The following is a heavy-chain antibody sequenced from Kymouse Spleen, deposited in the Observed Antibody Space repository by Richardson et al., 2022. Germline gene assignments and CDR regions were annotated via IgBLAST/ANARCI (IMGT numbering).Heavy chain of an antibody. CDR3: ARDKGSSSLYYYYYYGMDV. J-gene: IGHJ6*02. CDR2: IYYSGST. Sequence: QVQLQESGPGLVKPSQTLSLTCTVSGGSISSGGYYWSWIRQHPGKGLEWIGYIYYSGSTYYNPSLKSRVTISVDTSKNQFSLKLSSVTAADTAVYYCARDKGSSSLYYYYYYGMDVWGQGTTVTVSS. CDR1: GGSISSGGYY. V-gene: IGHV4-31*03. D-gene: IGHD6-13*01.